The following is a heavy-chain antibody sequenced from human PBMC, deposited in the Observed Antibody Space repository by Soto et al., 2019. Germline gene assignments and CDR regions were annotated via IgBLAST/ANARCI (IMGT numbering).Heavy chain of an antibody. CDR1: GGSISSYY. Sequence: SETLSLTCTVSGGSISSYYWSWIRQPPGKGLEWIGYIYYSGSTNYNPSLKSRVTISVDTSKNQFSLKLSSVTAADTAVYYCARHQLSGPSERISRLGGPFDYWGQGTLVTVSS. J-gene: IGHJ4*02. CDR2: IYYSGST. CDR3: ARHQLSGPSERISRLGGPFDY. V-gene: IGHV4-59*08. D-gene: IGHD1-1*01.